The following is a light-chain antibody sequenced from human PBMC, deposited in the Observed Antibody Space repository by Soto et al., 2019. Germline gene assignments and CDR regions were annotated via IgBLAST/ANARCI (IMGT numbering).Light chain of an antibody. CDR2: EAS. CDR1: QSISDS. CDR3: QQYNGYWT. J-gene: IGKJ1*01. Sequence: DIQMTQSPSTLSASVGDSVTITCRASQSISDSLAWYQQKPGKAPKLLIYEASSLKSGVPSRFSGSRSGTEYTLTISSLQPDDFATYYCQQYNGYWTFGQGTKVEIK. V-gene: IGKV1-5*03.